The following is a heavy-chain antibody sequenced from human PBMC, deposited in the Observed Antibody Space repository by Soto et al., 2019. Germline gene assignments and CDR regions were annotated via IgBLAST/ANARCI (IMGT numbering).Heavy chain of an antibody. CDR1: GGSVSSYQ. CDR3: ARHGISGFRGRWFDP. Sequence: SETLSLTCTISGGSVSSYQWSWIRQPPGKGLEWIGLTSYSGNTVYNPSLKSRVTISVDTSKNQFSLKLSSVTAADTAVYYCARHGISGFRGRWFDPWGQGTLVTVSS. CDR2: TSYSGNT. D-gene: IGHD6-19*01. J-gene: IGHJ5*02. V-gene: IGHV4-59*08.